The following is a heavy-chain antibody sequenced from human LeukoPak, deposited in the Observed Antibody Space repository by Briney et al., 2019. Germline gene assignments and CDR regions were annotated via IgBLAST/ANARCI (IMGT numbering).Heavy chain of an antibody. CDR3: ARHGAADVFAY. D-gene: IGHD6-13*01. CDR1: GGSISSGSYH. Sequence: SETLSLTCAVSGGSISSGSYHWSWIRQPAGKGLEWIGRIYTSGSTNYNPSLKSRVSISVDTSKNQFSLKLSSVTAADTAVYYCARHGAADVFAYWGQGTLVTVSS. CDR2: IYTSGST. V-gene: IGHV4-61*02. J-gene: IGHJ4*02.